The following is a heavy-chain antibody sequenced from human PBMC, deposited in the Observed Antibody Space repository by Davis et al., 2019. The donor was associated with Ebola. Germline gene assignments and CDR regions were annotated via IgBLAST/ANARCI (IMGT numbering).Heavy chain of an antibody. CDR2: IFPDDSDN. J-gene: IGHJ3*01. CDR1: GYSFATYW. CDR3: ARVMVDAHLASVGTFDV. Sequence: PGGSLRLSCGGSGYSFATYWIGWVRQMPGKGLEWMGIIFPDDSDNRYSPSFQGQVTMSADKSIDSAYLQWTNLKASDTAMYYCARVMVDAHLASVGTFDVWGRGTMVTVSS. V-gene: IGHV5-51*01. D-gene: IGHD2-8*01.